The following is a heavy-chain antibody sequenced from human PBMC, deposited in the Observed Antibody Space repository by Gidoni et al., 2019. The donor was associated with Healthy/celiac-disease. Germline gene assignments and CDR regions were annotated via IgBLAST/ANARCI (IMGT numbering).Heavy chain of an antibody. CDR1: GFTFSSYW. V-gene: IGHV3-74*01. Sequence: QLVESGGGLVQPGGSLRLSCAASGFTFSSYWMHWVRQGPGKGLVWVSHINSDGSSTSYADSVRGRFTISRDNAKNTLYLQMNSLRAEDTAVYYCARPPITIFGAPRGAFDIWGQGTMVTVSS. CDR2: INSDGSST. CDR3: ARPPITIFGAPRGAFDI. J-gene: IGHJ3*02. D-gene: IGHD3-3*01.